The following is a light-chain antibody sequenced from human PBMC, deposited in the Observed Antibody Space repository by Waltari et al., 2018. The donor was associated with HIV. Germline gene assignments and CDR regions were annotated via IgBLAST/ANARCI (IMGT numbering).Light chain of an antibody. CDR3: QSYDSSLSGSV. Sequence: QSVLTQPPSVSGAPGQRVTISCTGSSSHIGARFAVTWYQQLPGTAPKLLIYGDNNRPSGVPDRFSGSKSGTSASLAITGLQAEDEADYYCQSYDSSLSGSVFGGGTKLTVL. V-gene: IGLV1-40*01. J-gene: IGLJ3*02. CDR1: SSHIGARFA. CDR2: GDN.